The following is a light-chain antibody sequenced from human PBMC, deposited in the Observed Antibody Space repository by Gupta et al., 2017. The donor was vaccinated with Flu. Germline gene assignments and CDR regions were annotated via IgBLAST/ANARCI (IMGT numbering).Light chain of an antibody. J-gene: IGKJ4*01. Sequence: GERATRSCRASQSISSYLAWFQQKPGQSPRLLIYDASIRATGTPARFSGSGSGTDFTLTISSLEPEDFAVYYCQQRDSWPLTFGGGTKVEIK. V-gene: IGKV3-11*01. CDR2: DAS. CDR1: QSISSY. CDR3: QQRDSWPLT.